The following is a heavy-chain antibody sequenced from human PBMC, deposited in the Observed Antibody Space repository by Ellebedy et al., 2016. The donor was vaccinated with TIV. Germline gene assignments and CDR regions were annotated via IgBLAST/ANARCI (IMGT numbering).Heavy chain of an antibody. D-gene: IGHD5-18*01. CDR3: AKSGLRFQIQLWLSD. V-gene: IGHV3-33*08. Sequence: GESLKISXAASGFTFSSYGMHWVRQAPGKGLEWVAVIWYDGSNKYYADSVKGRFTISRDNSKNTLYLQMNSLRAEDTAVYYCAKSGLRFQIQLWLSDWGQGTLVTVSS. J-gene: IGHJ4*02. CDR1: GFTFSSYG. CDR2: IWYDGSNK.